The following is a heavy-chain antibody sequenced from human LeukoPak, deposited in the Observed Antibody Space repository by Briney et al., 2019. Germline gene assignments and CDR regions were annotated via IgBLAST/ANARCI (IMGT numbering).Heavy chain of an antibody. V-gene: IGHV4-59*01. CDR3: ARGAEYYDILTAYYYFDY. CDR2: IYYSGST. J-gene: IGHJ4*02. CDR1: GGSISSYY. Sequence: PSETLSLTCTVSGGSISSYYGSWIRQPPGKGLEWIGYIYYSGSTNYNPSLKSRVTISVDTSKNQFSLKLSSVTAADTAVYYCARGAEYYDILTAYYYFDYWGQGTLVTVSS. D-gene: IGHD3-9*01.